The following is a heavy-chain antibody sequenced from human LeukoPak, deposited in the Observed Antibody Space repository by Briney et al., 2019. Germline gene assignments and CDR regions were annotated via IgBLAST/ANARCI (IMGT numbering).Heavy chain of an antibody. Sequence: GGSLRLSCAVSGLIFSSSWMDWVRQAPGKGLEWVAVISYDGSNKYYADSVKGRFTISRDNSKNTLYLQMNSLRAEDTAVYYCARGRYCSSTSCYMGYYYYGMDVWGQGTTVTVSS. CDR3: ARGRYCSSTSCYMGYYYYGMDV. J-gene: IGHJ6*02. V-gene: IGHV3-30-3*01. CDR2: ISYDGSNK. D-gene: IGHD2-2*02. CDR1: GLIFSSSW.